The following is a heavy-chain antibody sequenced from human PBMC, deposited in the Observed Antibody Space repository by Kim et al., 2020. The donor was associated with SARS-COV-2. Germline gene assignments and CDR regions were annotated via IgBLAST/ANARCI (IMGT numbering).Heavy chain of an antibody. V-gene: IGHV3-74*01. Sequence: NDWTTTPYANSVKGRFTISRDNSKNTLYLQMTGLRADDTGVYYCTRGPFWGQGTLVTVSS. CDR2: NDWTTT. CDR3: TRGPF. J-gene: IGHJ4*02.